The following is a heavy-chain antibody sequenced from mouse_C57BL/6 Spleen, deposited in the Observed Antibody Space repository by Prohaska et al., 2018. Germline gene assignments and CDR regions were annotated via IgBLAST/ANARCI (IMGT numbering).Heavy chain of an antibody. Sequence: QVQLQQPGAELVKPGASVKVSCKASGYTFTSYWMHWVKQRPGQGLEWIGRIHPSDSDTNYNQKFKGKATLTVDKSSSTAYMQLSSLTSEDSAVYYCAIEAASYGRSPHWYFDVWGTGTTVTVSS. CDR3: AIEAASYGRSPHWYFDV. CDR2: IHPSDSDT. V-gene: IGHV1-74*01. CDR1: GYTFTSYW. J-gene: IGHJ1*03. D-gene: IGHD1-1*01.